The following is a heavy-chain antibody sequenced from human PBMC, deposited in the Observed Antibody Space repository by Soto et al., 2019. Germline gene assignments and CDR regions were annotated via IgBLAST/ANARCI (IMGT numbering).Heavy chain of an antibody. CDR3: ARDLNGDFWSGYQDDAFDI. D-gene: IGHD3-3*01. Sequence: SETLSLTCTVSGGSISSYYWSWIRQPPGKGLEWIGYIYYSGSTNYNPSLKSRVTISVDTSKNQFSLKLSSVTAADTAVYYCARDLNGDFWSGYQDDAFDIWGQGTMVTVSS. CDR2: IYYSGST. V-gene: IGHV4-59*01. J-gene: IGHJ3*02. CDR1: GGSISSYY.